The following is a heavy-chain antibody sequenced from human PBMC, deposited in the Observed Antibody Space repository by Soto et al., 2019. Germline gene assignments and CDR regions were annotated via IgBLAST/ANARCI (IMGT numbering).Heavy chain of an antibody. Sequence: QVQLVESGGGVVQPGRSLRLSCAASEFTFSSYAMHWVRQAPGKGLEWVAVISYDGSNKYYADSVKGRFTISRDNSKNTLYLQMNSLRAEDTAVYYCARERPSGGNQGWFDPWGQGTLVTVSS. J-gene: IGHJ5*02. CDR3: ARERPSGGNQGWFDP. D-gene: IGHD2-15*01. CDR2: ISYDGSNK. V-gene: IGHV3-30-3*01. CDR1: EFTFSSYA.